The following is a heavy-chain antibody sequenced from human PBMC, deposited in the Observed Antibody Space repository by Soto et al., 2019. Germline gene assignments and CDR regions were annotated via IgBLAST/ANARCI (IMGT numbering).Heavy chain of an antibody. D-gene: IGHD2-15*01. CDR1: GFTFSSYA. Sequence: GGSLRLSCAASGFTFSSYAMSWVRQAPGKGLEWVSAISGSGGSTYYADSVKGRFTISRDNSKNTLYLQMNSLRAEDTAVYYCAKPLGYCSGGSCYWDGYYYYYYGMDVWGQGTTVTVSS. CDR2: ISGSGGST. J-gene: IGHJ6*02. V-gene: IGHV3-23*01. CDR3: AKPLGYCSGGSCYWDGYYYYYYGMDV.